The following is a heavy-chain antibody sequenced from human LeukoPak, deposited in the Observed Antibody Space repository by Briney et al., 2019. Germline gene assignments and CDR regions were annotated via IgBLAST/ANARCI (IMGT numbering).Heavy chain of an antibody. V-gene: IGHV6-1*01. J-gene: IGHJ4*02. D-gene: IGHD3-22*01. CDR1: GDSVSSNSAA. CDR2: TYYRSKWYN. CDR3: ARAHYYDSSGGIDY. Sequence: SQTLSLTCAISGDSVSSNSAAWNRIRQSPSRGLEWLGRTYYRSKWYNDYAVSVKSRITINPDTSKNQFSLQLNSVTPEDTAEYYCARAHYYDSSGGIDYWGQGTLVTVSS.